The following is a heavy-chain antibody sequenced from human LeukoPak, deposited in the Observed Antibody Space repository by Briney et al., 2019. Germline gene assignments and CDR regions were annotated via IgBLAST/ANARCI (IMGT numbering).Heavy chain of an antibody. CDR3: AKKRGYNYGYDY. V-gene: IGHV3-53*01. J-gene: IGHJ4*02. CDR1: GFTFSSYE. Sequence: GGSLRLSCAASGFTFSSYEMNWVRLAPGKGLGWVSVTYAGGSTYYADSVKGRFTISRDNSKNTLYLQLNSLRAEDTAVYYCAKKRGYNYGYDYWGQGTLVTVSS. CDR2: TYAGGST. D-gene: IGHD5-18*01.